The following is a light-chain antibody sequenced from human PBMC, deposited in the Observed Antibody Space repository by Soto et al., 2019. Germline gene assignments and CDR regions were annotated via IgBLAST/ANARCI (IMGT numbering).Light chain of an antibody. J-gene: IGKJ4*01. CDR1: QNIKNK. CDR2: GAS. CDR3: QHYNNWPLT. Sequence: EIVVTQSPATLSLSPGQRATLSCRTSQNIKNKLVWYQQKPGQAPRLLIYGASTRATGIPARFSGSGSGTEFTLTISSLQSEDFAVYSCQHYNNWPLTFGGGTKVEIK. V-gene: IGKV3-15*01.